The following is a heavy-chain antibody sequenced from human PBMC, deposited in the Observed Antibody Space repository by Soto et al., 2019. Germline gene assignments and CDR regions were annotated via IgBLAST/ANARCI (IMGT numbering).Heavy chain of an antibody. V-gene: IGHV1-18*01. CDR2: ISAYNGNT. CDR1: GYTFTSYG. D-gene: IGHD5-18*01. Sequence: QVQLVQSGAEVKKPGASVKVSCKASGYTFTSYGISWVRQAPGQGLEWMGWISAYNGNTNYAQKLQGRVTMTTDTSTRTGYMGLRSLRSDDTAVYYCASSLLVGYGLEGESDWGQGTLVTVSS. CDR3: ASSLLVGYGLEGESD. J-gene: IGHJ4*02.